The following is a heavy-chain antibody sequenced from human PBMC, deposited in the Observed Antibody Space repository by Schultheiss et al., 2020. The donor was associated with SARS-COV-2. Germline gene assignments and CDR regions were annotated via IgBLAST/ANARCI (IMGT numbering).Heavy chain of an antibody. Sequence: GGSLRLSCAASGFTFSSYSMNWVRQAPGKGLEWVSYISSSGSTIYYADSVKGRFTISRDNAKNSLYLQMDSLRAEDTAVYYCATDSPNYYDSSGYRRGRGTLVTVSS. CDR3: ATDSPNYYDSSGYR. CDR2: ISSSGSTI. J-gene: IGHJ4*02. V-gene: IGHV3-48*04. CDR1: GFTFSSYS. D-gene: IGHD3-22*01.